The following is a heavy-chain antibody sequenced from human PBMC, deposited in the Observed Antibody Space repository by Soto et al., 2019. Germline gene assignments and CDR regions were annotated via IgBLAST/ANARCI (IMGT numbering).Heavy chain of an antibody. D-gene: IGHD1-7*01. V-gene: IGHV3-33*08. Sequence: GGSLRLSCAASGFTFSSYGMHWVRQAPGKGLEWVAVIWYDGSNKYYADSVKGRFTISRDNSKNTLYLQMNSLRAEDTAVYYCARERVGETRVDYWGQGTLVTVSS. J-gene: IGHJ4*02. CDR1: GFTFSSYG. CDR2: IWYDGSNK. CDR3: ARERVGETRVDY.